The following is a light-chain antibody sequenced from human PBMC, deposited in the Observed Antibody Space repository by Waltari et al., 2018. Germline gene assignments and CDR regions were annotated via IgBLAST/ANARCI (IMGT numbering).Light chain of an antibody. V-gene: IGKV3-11*01. CDR2: DAS. CDR3: QHRHNWPLA. J-gene: IGKJ4*01. CDR1: QSVSRN. Sequence: EIVLTQSPATLFLSPGERATLSCRASQSVSRNLAWYQQKPGQAPRLLVYDASNRATGVPARFSGSGSGTDFTLIISSLEPEDFAVYYCQHRHNWPLAFGGGTKVEIK.